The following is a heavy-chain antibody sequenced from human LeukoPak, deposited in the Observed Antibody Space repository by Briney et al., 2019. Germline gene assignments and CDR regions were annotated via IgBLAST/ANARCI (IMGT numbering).Heavy chain of an antibody. CDR1: GGSISSYY. Sequence: PSETLSLTCTVSGGSISSYYWSWIRQPPGKGLEWIGYIYYSGSNNYNPYLKIRVTISVDTSKLQLSLKLSSATATDTAVYYCASAVDQYYFDYWGQGTLVTVSS. D-gene: IGHD2-2*01. V-gene: IGHV4-59*08. J-gene: IGHJ4*02. CDR3: ASAVDQYYFDY. CDR2: IYYSGSN.